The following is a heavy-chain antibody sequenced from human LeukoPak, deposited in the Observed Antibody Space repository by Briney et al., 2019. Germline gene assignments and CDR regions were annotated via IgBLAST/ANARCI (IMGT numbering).Heavy chain of an antibody. Sequence: GGSLRLSCAASEFTFSSYGMHWVRQAPGKGLEWVSLIYSDGNTYYADSVKGRFTISRDNSKNTLYLQMNSLRAEDTAVYYCARDYPSFDYWGQGTLVTVSS. CDR1: EFTFSSYG. J-gene: IGHJ4*02. CDR2: IYSDGNT. D-gene: IGHD3-16*02. V-gene: IGHV3-53*01. CDR3: ARDYPSFDY.